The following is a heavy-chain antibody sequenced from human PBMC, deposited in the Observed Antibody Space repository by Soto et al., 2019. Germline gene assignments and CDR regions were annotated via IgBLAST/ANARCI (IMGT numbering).Heavy chain of an antibody. V-gene: IGHV1-18*01. CDR2: ISAYNGNT. CDR3: ARDHLGYDYVWGSYRPTIDY. D-gene: IGHD3-16*02. CDR1: GYTFTSYG. Sequence: GASVKVSCKASGYTFTSYGISWVRQAPGQGLEWMGWISAYNGNTNYAQKLQGRVTMTTDTSTSTAYMELRSLRSDDTAVYYCARDHLGYDYVWGSYRPTIDYWGQGTLVTV. J-gene: IGHJ4*02.